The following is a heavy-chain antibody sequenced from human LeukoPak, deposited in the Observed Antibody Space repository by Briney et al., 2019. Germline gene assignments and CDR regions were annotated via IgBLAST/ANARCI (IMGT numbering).Heavy chain of an antibody. Sequence: SETLSLTCTVSGDSISSYFWSWIRQPPGKGLEWIGYFHDSGSANYNPSLKSRITMSVDTSKNQFSLKLRSVTAADMAVYYCARDLVTVTKGFDIWGQGTMVSVSS. CDR2: FHDSGSA. CDR1: GDSISSYF. CDR3: ARDLVTVTKGFDI. D-gene: IGHD4-17*01. V-gene: IGHV4-59*01. J-gene: IGHJ3*02.